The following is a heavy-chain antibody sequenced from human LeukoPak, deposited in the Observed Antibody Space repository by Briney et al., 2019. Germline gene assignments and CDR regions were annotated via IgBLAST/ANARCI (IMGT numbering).Heavy chain of an antibody. D-gene: IGHD3-22*01. J-gene: IGHJ4*02. CDR1: GGSISSYY. CDR3: ARASSGSYYYFDY. Sequence: SETLSLTCTVSGGSISSYYWSWIRQPPGKGLEWIGYIYYSGSTNYNPSLKSRVTMSVDTSKNQFSLKLSSVTAADTAIYYCARASSGSYYYFDYWGQGTLVTVSS. V-gene: IGHV4-59*12. CDR2: IYYSGST.